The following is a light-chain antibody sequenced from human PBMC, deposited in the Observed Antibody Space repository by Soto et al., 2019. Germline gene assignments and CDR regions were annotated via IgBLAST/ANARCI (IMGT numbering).Light chain of an antibody. CDR3: HHYNSWPYT. V-gene: IGKV3-15*01. CDR1: QSVSSN. J-gene: IGKJ2*01. CDR2: GAS. Sequence: EIVMTQSPATLSVSPGERATLSCRASQSVSSNLAWYQQKPGQAPRLLIYGASTRAPGFPARFSGNGSGTEFTLTISSLQSEDFAVYYCHHYNSWPYTFGQGTKVDIK.